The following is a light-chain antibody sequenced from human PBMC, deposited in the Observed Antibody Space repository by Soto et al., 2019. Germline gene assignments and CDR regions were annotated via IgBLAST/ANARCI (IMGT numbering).Light chain of an antibody. CDR2: DVS. CDR3: SSYTPRHPLV. J-gene: IGLJ2*01. Sequence: QSALTQPPSVSGSPGQSVTISCTGTSSDVGSYNSVSWYQQPPGTAPKLMIYDVSNRPSGVPDRFSGSKSGNTTSLTISGLQAEDEADYYCSSYTPRHPLVFGGGTKLTVL. V-gene: IGLV2-18*02. CDR1: SSDVGSYNS.